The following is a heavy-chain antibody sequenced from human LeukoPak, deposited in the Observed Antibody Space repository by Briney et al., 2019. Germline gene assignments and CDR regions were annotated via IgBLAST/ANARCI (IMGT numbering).Heavy chain of an antibody. J-gene: IGHJ5*02. V-gene: IGHV1-18*01. CDR1: GYTFTSYG. CDR2: ISAYNGNT. D-gene: IGHD6-19*01. Sequence: GASVKVSCKASGYTFTSYGISWVRQAPGQGLDWIGWISAYNGNTNYAQKLQGRVTMTTDTSTSTAYMELRSLRSDDTAVYYCARDVLSSYSSGWFRPWGQGTLVTVSS. CDR3: ARDVLSSYSSGWFRP.